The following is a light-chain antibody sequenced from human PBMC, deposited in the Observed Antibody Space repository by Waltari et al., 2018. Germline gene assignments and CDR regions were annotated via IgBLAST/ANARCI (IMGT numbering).Light chain of an antibody. CDR2: EVT. J-gene: IGLJ1*01. CDR1: SNDVGGYNC. CDR3: SSYARADYHYV. Sequence: QSALTQPPSASGSPGQSVTISCTGTSNDVGGYNCVPWYQQHPGTVHKLTIYEVTKRPSGLPDRFSGSKSGNTASLTISGLQAEDEADYYCSSYARADYHYVFGTGTKVTVL. V-gene: IGLV2-8*01.